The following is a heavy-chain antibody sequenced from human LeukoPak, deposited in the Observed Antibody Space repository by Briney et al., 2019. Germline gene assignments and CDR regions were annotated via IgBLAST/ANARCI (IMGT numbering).Heavy chain of an antibody. Sequence: SQTLSLTCAISGDDVSSNTATWNWIRQSPSRGREWLGRTYYMSKWYNEYAVFVKSRITINPDTPKNQFSLHLNSVTTEDTAVYYCARGSPFIDYWGQGTLVTVSS. CDR1: GDDVSSNTAT. CDR2: TYYMSKWYN. CDR3: ARGSPFIDY. V-gene: IGHV6-1*01. J-gene: IGHJ4*02.